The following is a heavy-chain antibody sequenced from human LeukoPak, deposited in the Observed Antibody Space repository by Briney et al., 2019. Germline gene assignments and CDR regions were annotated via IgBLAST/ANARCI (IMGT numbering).Heavy chain of an antibody. J-gene: IGHJ4*02. D-gene: IGHD6-13*01. CDR3: ARGYSSSWYYFDY. V-gene: IGHV3-23*01. CDR1: GFTFSSYA. CDR2: ISGSGGST. Sequence: GGSLRLFCAASGFTFSSYAMSWVRQAPGKGREWVSAISGSGGSTYYADSVKGRFTISRDNSKNTLYLQMNSLRAEDTAVYYCARGYSSSWYYFDYWGQGTLVTVSS.